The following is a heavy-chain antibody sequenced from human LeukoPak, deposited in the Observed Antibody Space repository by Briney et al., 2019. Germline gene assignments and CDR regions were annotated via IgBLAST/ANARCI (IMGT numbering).Heavy chain of an antibody. D-gene: IGHD6-13*01. CDR1: GGSISSGDYY. J-gene: IGHJ2*01. Sequence: PSETLSLTCTVSGGSISSGDYYWSWIRQPPGKGLEWIGYIYYSGSTYYNPSLKSRVTISVDTSKNQFSLKLSSVTAADTAVYYCARDAGIAAAVSGYFDLWGRGTLVTVSS. V-gene: IGHV4-30-4*01. CDR2: IYYSGST. CDR3: ARDAGIAAAVSGYFDL.